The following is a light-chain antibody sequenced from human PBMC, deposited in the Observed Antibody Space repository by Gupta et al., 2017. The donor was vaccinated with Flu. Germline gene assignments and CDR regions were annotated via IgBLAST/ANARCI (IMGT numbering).Light chain of an antibody. CDR2: PEGRGRD. CDR1: SGHSSYI. CDR3: ETYGV. J-gene: IGLJ3*02. V-gene: IGLV4-60*03. Sequence: QPVLTQSSSASASLGSSVKLTCTLSSGHSSYIIAWHQQQPGKAPRYLMKPEGRGRDNKGSGVPDSFSGSSSGADRYLTISNIESEDEADYYGETYGVFGGGTKLTVL.